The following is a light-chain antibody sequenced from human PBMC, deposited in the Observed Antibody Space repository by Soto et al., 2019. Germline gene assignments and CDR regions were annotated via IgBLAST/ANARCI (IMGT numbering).Light chain of an antibody. V-gene: IGKV2-28*01. CDR3: KQALQTAS. Sequence: DIVLTQSPLSLPATPGEPASISCRSSQSLLHSGGCTYLDWYLQKPGQSPQLLIYFASNRASAVTDRVSGGGTGSDFTLKISRVEADDVGVYYCKQALQTASFGGGTKVEI. J-gene: IGKJ4*01. CDR2: FAS. CDR1: QSLLHSGGCTY.